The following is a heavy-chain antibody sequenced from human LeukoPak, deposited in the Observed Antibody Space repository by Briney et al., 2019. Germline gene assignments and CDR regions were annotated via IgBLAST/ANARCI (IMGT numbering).Heavy chain of an antibody. CDR1: GFTFNKYW. CDR3: ARDGSSFDY. V-gene: IGHV3-7*01. J-gene: IGHJ4*02. D-gene: IGHD2-15*01. CDR2: INQDDSQI. Sequence: GGSLRLSCAASGFTFNKYWLTWVRQAPGKGLEWVANINQDDSQIYYLESVEGRFTITRDNAKNSLHLQMNSLRVEDTAVYYCARDGSSFDYWGQGALVTVSS.